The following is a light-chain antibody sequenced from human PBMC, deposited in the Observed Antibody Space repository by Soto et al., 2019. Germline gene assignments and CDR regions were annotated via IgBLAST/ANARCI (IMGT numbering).Light chain of an antibody. J-gene: IGLJ1*01. CDR1: ISDVGGYNY. Sequence: QCLLSQPASVSGSRGQSITISCAGTISDVGGYNYVSWYQQHPGKAPKLMIYEVSNRPSGVSNRFSGSKYGHTASLTISGLQSEDEADYFCTSYTSSTTLDVFGTGTKVTVL. CDR3: TSYTSSTTLDV. V-gene: IGLV2-14*01. CDR2: EVS.